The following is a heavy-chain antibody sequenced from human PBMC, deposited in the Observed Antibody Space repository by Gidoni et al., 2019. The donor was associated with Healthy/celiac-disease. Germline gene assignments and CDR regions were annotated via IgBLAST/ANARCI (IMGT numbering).Heavy chain of an antibody. D-gene: IGHD6-19*01. Sequence: QVQLQQWGAGLLKPSETLSLTCAVSGGSFSGYYWTWIRQPPGKGLEWIGEINHSGSTNYNSSLKSRITISVDTSRNQFSLKLSSVTPADTAVYYCAIGYSSGWFGAWGQGTLVTVSS. J-gene: IGHJ5*02. CDR1: GGSFSGYY. V-gene: IGHV4-34*01. CDR2: INHSGST. CDR3: AIGYSSGWFGA.